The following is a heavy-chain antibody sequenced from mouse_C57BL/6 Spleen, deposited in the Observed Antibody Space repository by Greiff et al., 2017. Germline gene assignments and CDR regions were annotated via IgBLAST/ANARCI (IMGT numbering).Heavy chain of an antibody. Sequence: VQLQQPGAELVMPGASVKLSCKASGYTFTSYWMHWVKQRPGQGLEWIGEIDPSDSYTNYNQKFKGKSTLTVDKSSSTAYMQLSSLTSEDSAVYYCARGDTTAYFDYWGQGTTLTVSS. V-gene: IGHV1-69*01. CDR2: IDPSDSYT. J-gene: IGHJ2*01. D-gene: IGHD1-2*01. CDR1: GYTFTSYW. CDR3: ARGDTTAYFDY.